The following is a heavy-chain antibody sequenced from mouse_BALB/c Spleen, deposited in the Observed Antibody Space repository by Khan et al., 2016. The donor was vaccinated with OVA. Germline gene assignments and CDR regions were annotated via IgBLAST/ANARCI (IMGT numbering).Heavy chain of an antibody. CDR2: ILPGSGSS. J-gene: IGHJ2*01. CDR3: TKGGKDGDY. CDR1: GYTFSSYW. V-gene: IGHV1-9*01. D-gene: IGHD1-3*01. Sequence: QVQLQQSGAELLKPGASVKISCKATGYTFSSYWIEWVKQRPGHGLEWIGEILPGSGSSNYNEKFKGKATFTADSSSNTAYMQLSSLTSEDSAVEYCTKGGKDGDYWGQGTTLTVSS.